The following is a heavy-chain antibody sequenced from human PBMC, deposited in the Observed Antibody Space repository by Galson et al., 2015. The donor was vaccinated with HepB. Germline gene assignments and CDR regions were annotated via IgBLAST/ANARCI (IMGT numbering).Heavy chain of an antibody. Sequence: SLRLSCAASGFTVSSNYMSWVRQAPGKGLEWVSVIKSQNAGGTTDYAAAVKGRFTISRDDSKATLYLQMNSLKTEDTAVYYCCTGFRGRNAYEGWGQGTLVTVSS. V-gene: IGHV3-15*01. CDR1: GFTVSSNY. J-gene: IGHJ4*02. D-gene: IGHD5-12*01. CDR2: IKSQNAGGTT. CDR3: CTGFRGRNAYEG.